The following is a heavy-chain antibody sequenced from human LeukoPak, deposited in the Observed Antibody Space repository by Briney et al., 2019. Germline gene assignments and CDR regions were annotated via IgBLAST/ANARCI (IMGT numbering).Heavy chain of an antibody. CDR1: GFTVSHSY. J-gene: IGHJ6*02. Sequence: GGSLRLSCAVSGFTVSHSYMSWVRQAPGKGLEWVSVIYSGGSAYYADSVKGRFTISRDNSKNTLYLQMNSLRAEDTAVYYCARDKTGQNYYYGMDVWGQGTTVTVSS. D-gene: IGHD1-1*01. CDR2: IYSGGSA. CDR3: ARDKTGQNYYYGMDV. V-gene: IGHV3-66*01.